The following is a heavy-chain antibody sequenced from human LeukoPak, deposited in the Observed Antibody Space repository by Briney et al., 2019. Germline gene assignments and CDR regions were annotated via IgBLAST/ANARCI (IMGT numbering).Heavy chain of an antibody. CDR2: FDPEDGET. D-gene: IGHD3-16*01. CDR3: ATTGAVFLGGEDY. J-gene: IGHJ4*02. Sequence: ASVKVSCKASGYTFTSYDINWVRQAPGKGLEWMGGFDPEDGETIYAQKFQGRATMTEDTSTDTAYMELSSLRSEDTALYYCATTGAVFLGGEDYWGQGTLVTVYS. V-gene: IGHV1-24*01. CDR1: GYTFTSYD.